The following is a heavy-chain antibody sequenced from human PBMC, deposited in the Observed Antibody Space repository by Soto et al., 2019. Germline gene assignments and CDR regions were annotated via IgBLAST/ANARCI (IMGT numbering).Heavy chain of an antibody. J-gene: IGHJ4*02. D-gene: IGHD3-22*01. CDR3: AGLDDTNGFYTRLDY. CDR2: LYNRGST. CDR1: GGSIGSYY. V-gene: IGHV4-59*01. Sequence: QVWLQESGPGLVKPSETLSLTCSVSGGSIGSYYWNWIRQPPGKGLEWIGYLYNRGSTNYNPSLNGRVTISVDTSKNEFSLKLRSVTAADTAVYYCAGLDDTNGFYTRLDYWGRGALVTVST.